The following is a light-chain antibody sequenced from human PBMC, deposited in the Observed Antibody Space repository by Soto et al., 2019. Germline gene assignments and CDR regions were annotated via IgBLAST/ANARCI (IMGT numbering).Light chain of an antibody. J-gene: IGKJ2*01. V-gene: IGKV1-39*01. CDR1: QSISNS. CDR2: VAS. Sequence: DIQMTQSLSSLSASVGDRVTITCRASQSISNSLSWYQQKPGKAPKFLIYVASTLQSGVPSRFSGSGSGTDFTLTISSLQPEDVATYYCQQTFSPPYNFGQGTKLEIK. CDR3: QQTFSPPYN.